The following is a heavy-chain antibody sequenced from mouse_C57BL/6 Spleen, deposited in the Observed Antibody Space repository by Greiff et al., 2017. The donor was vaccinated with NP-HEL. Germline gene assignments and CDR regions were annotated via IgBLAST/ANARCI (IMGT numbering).Heavy chain of an antibody. V-gene: IGHV1-76*01. CDR1: GYTFTDYY. Sequence: VHLVESGAELVRPGASVKLSCKASGYTFTDYYINWVKQRPGQGLEWIARIYPGSGNTYYNEKFKGKATLTAEKSSSTAYMQLSSLTSEDSAVYFCARSYDYDGAWFAYWGQGTLVTVSA. CDR3: ARSYDYDGAWFAY. J-gene: IGHJ3*01. CDR2: IYPGSGNT. D-gene: IGHD2-4*01.